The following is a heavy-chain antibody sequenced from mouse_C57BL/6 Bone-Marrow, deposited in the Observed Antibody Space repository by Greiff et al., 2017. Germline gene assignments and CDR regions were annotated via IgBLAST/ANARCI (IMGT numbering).Heavy chain of an antibody. Sequence: EVQLQQSGPELVKPGASVKMSCKASGYTFTDYNMHWVKQSHGKSLEWIGYINPNNGGTSYNQKFKGKATITADTSSNTAYLQLSSLTSEDTAVYYCTTRDYDGFAYWGQGTLVTVSA. V-gene: IGHV1-22*01. CDR3: TTRDYDGFAY. CDR1: GYTFTDYN. D-gene: IGHD2-4*01. CDR2: INPNNGGT. J-gene: IGHJ3*01.